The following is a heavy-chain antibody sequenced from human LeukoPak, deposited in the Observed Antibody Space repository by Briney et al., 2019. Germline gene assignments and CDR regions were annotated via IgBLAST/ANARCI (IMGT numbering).Heavy chain of an antibody. V-gene: IGHV3-48*03. CDR3: ARTLTNFRLGRYYGIDV. D-gene: IGHD3-3*01. Sequence: GGSLRLSCAASGFTFSSYEMDWVRHAPGKGLEWVSYISSSGSTIYYADSVKGRFTISRDNAKNSLYLQKNRLRAQDTAVYYCARTLTNFRLGRYYGIDVWGQGTTVTVSS. CDR1: GFTFSSYE. J-gene: IGHJ6*02. CDR2: ISSSGSTI.